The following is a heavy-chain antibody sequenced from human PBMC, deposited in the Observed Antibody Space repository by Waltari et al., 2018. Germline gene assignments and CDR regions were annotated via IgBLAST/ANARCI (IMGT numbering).Heavy chain of an antibody. Sequence: QVQLQESGPGLVKPSQTLTITCIVSGGPLSSGSYYWSWIRQPPGKALEWIGYIHHSGGTLYNPSLESRATIRVDTSKNQLSLRLNSVSAADTAVYYCARQLNPRAPYFDLWGQGALVTVAS. CDR1: GGPLSSGSYY. J-gene: IGHJ4*02. CDR2: IHHSGGT. V-gene: IGHV4-31*03. CDR3: ARQLNPRAPYFDL.